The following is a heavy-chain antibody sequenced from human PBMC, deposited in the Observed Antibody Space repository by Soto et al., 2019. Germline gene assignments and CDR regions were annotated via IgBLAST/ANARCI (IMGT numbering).Heavy chain of an antibody. CDR2: ISAYNGNT. D-gene: IGHD2-2*01. Sequence: QAQLVQSGAEVKKPGASVKVSCKASGYTFTSYGISWVRQAPGQGLEWMGWISAYNGNTNYAQKLQGRVTITTDTSTRPDYMELRRLRADDTAVYYCARVWFVVVPAGESYSGYRYGSEFFDFWGRGTLVAVSS. CDR3: ARVWFVVVPAGESYSGYRYGSEFFDF. CDR1: GYTFTSYG. V-gene: IGHV1-18*01. J-gene: IGHJ4*02.